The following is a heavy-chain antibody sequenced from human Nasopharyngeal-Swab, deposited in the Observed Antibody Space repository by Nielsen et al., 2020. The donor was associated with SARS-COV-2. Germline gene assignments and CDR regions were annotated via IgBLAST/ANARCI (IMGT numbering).Heavy chain of an antibody. V-gene: IGHV3-21*01. Sequence: GESLKISCAASGFTFSSYNMNWVRQAPGKGLEWVSSISSSTYIYYADSVKGRFTISRDSAKNSLYLQMNSLRAEDTAVYYCARDGLDYDFWSAYFMDVWGQGTTVTVSS. D-gene: IGHD3-3*01. CDR2: ISSSTYI. CDR3: ARDGLDYDFWSAYFMDV. J-gene: IGHJ6*02. CDR1: GFTFSSYN.